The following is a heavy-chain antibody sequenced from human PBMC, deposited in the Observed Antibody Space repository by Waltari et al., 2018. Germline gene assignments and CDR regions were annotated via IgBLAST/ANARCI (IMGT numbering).Heavy chain of an antibody. CDR1: GYTFTSYG. V-gene: IGHV1-18*01. Sequence: QVQLVQSGAEVKKPGASVKVSCKASGYTFTSYGISWVRQAPGQGLEWMGWISAYNGNTNYAPKPQGRVTMTTDTSTSTAYMELRSLRSDDTAVYYCARVDSIAVAWYTGVDYWGQGTLVTVSS. J-gene: IGHJ4*02. D-gene: IGHD6-19*01. CDR2: ISAYNGNT. CDR3: ARVDSIAVAWYTGVDY.